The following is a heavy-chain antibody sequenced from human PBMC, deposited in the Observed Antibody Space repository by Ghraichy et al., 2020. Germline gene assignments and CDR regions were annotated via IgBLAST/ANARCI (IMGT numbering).Heavy chain of an antibody. Sequence: SVKVSCKASGGTFSSYAISWVRQAPGQGLEWMGGIIPIFGTANYAQKFQGRVTITADESTSTAYMELSSLRSEDTAVYYCARVYYDSSGYYSTYFDYWGQGTLVTVSS. CDR1: GGTFSSYA. J-gene: IGHJ4*02. CDR2: IIPIFGTA. D-gene: IGHD3-22*01. CDR3: ARVYYDSSGYYSTYFDY. V-gene: IGHV1-69*13.